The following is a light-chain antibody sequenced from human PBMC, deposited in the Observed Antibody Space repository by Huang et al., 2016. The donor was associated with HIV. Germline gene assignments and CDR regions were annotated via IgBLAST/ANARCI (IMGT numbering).Light chain of an antibody. CDR3: LQTYMTPYT. CDR2: AAS. V-gene: IGKV1-39*01. CDR1: QTLSSY. J-gene: IGKJ2*01. Sequence: DIEMTQSPSSLSASVGDRISITCQASQTLSSYLSWYHQKPGKAPQLLIYAASTLGSGTPARFRGSGAGTDFTLTISGLQPEDFGTYYCLQTYMTPYTFGQGTKLDI.